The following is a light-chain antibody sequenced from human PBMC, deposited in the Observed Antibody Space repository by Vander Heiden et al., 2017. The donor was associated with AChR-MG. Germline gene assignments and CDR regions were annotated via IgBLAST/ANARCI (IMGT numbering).Light chain of an antibody. CDR1: SSNIGSNT. V-gene: IGLV1-44*01. CDR3: EAWDDSMNGPVV. J-gene: IGLJ2*01. Sequence: QSVLTQPPAASGPPGQGVAIPCSGSSSNIGSNTVNWYQQRPGPATKLLIDSNNQRPSGVPDRVSGSKSGTSASLAISGLQSEDEDDDYCEAWDDSMNGPVVFGGGTKLTVL. CDR2: SNN.